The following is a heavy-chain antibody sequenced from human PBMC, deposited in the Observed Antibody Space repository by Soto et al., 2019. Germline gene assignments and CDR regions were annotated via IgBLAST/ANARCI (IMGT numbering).Heavy chain of an antibody. V-gene: IGHV4-39*01. CDR2: IYYSGST. D-gene: IGHD3-10*01. CDR3: ARLTGDYYYSYMDV. Sequence: QLQLQESGPGLVKPSETLSLTCTVSGGSISSSRYYWAWIRQPPGKGLEWIGSIYYSGSTHYNPSLKRRVTISVDTSKIQFSLRLSSVTAADTAVYYCARLTGDYYYSYMDVWGKGTTVTVSS. J-gene: IGHJ6*03. CDR1: GGSISSSRYY.